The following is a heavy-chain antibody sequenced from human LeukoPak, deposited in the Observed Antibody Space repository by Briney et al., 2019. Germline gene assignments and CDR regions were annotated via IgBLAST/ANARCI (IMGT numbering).Heavy chain of an antibody. CDR1: GFTFSSYA. Sequence: GRSLRLSCAASGFTFSSYAMSWVRQAPGKGLEWVSAISGSGGSTYYADSVKGRFTISRDNSKNTLYLQMNSLRAEDTAVYYCAKDPFDYGDFTALFDYWGQGTLVTVSS. D-gene: IGHD4-17*01. J-gene: IGHJ4*02. CDR2: ISGSGGST. CDR3: AKDPFDYGDFTALFDY. V-gene: IGHV3-23*01.